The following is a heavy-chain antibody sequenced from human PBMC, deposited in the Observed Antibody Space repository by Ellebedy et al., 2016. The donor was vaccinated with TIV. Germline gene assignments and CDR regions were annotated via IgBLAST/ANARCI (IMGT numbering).Heavy chain of an antibody. D-gene: IGHD6-13*01. Sequence: ASVKVSCKASGYTFSANYIHWVRQAPGQGREGMGWINPDSGGTNLAQKFQGRVTMTREKSVNTVYMEVSRLESDDTAVYYCARVRRGSSGMDVWGQGTTVTVS. V-gene: IGHV1-2*02. CDR1: GYTFSANY. CDR2: INPDSGGT. CDR3: ARVRRGSSGMDV. J-gene: IGHJ6*02.